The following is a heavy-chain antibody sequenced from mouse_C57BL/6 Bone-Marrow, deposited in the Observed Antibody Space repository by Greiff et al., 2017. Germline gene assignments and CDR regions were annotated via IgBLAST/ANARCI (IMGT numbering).Heavy chain of an antibody. Sequence: EVQLQQSGPELVKPGASVKISCKASGYTFTDYYMNWVKQSHGKSLEWIGDINPNNGGTSYNQKFKGKATLTVDKSSSTAYMQLRSLTSEDSAVYYCERCGDDYLCDYGGQGTTLTVSS. CDR2: INPNNGGT. CDR3: ERCGDDYLCDY. J-gene: IGHJ2*01. V-gene: IGHV1-26*01. CDR1: GYTFTDYY. D-gene: IGHD2-4*01.